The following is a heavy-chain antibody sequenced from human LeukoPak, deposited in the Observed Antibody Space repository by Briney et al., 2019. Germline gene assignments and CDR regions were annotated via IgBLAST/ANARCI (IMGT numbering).Heavy chain of an antibody. CDR2: IYYSGST. CDR3: ASSSGRDTSCLCAFDI. D-gene: IGHD2-2*01. Sequence: PSETLSLTCTVSGGSISSHYWSWIRQPPGKGLEWIGYIYYSGSTNYNPSLKSRVTISVDTSKNQFSLKLSSVTAADTAVYYCASSSGRDTSCLCAFDIWGQGTMVTVSS. V-gene: IGHV4-59*11. CDR1: GGSISSHY. J-gene: IGHJ3*02.